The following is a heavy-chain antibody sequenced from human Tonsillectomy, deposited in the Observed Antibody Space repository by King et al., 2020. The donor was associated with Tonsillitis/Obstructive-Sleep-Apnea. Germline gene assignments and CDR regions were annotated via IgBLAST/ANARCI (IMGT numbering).Heavy chain of an antibody. J-gene: IGHJ4*02. D-gene: IGHD3-22*01. CDR1: GYTLTSFG. V-gene: IGHV1-18*01. CDR2: ISAYNGNT. Sequence: QLVQSGAEVKKPGASVKVSCKASGYTLTSFGISWVRQAPGQGLEWMGRISAYNGNTNYAQKLQGRVTMTTDTSTSTAYMELRSLRSDNTAVYYCVGVPGYYGSSGSDYWGQGTLVTVSA. CDR3: VGVPGYYGSSGSDY.